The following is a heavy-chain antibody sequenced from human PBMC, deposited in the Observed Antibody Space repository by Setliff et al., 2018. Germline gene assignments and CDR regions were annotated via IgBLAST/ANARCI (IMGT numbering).Heavy chain of an antibody. Sequence: SETLSLTCSVSGDSLRNDYWTWIRQPPGKGLEWIGNMHAGGNINYNPSLKSRVTLSLATSKGQFSLNLTSVTAADTAIYYCARQTHTYGGFDYWGQGTLVTVSS. CDR3: ARQTHTYGGFDY. CDR2: MHAGGNI. V-gene: IGHV4-4*08. J-gene: IGHJ4*02. CDR1: GDSLRNDY. D-gene: IGHD4-17*01.